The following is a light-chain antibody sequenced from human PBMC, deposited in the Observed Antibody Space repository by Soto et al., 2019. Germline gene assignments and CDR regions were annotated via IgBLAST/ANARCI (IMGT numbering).Light chain of an antibody. CDR1: SSDVGGYNY. V-gene: IGLV2-14*01. J-gene: IGLJ1*01. CDR2: DVN. Sequence: QSVLTQPASVSGSPGQSITISCTGASSDVGGYNYVSWYQQRPDEAPKLMIYDVNNRPSGVSNRFSGSKSGNTASLTISGLQAEYEADYYSSSYTSRIPYVFGPGTKVNVL. CDR3: SSYTSRIPYV.